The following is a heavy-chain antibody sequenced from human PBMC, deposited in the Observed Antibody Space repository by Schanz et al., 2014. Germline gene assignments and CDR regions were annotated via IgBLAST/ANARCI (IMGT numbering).Heavy chain of an antibody. CDR2: ISGTTTYT. J-gene: IGHJ4*02. Sequence: EQLVESGGGLVQPGGSLRLSCAASGFTFSSYAMHWVRQAPGKGLEWVSYISGTTTYTNYADSVKGRFTISRDNAKNTLYLQMNSLRAEDTAVYYCAKDPSHGDYDYYFDYWGQGTLVTVSS. D-gene: IGHD3-22*01. CDR1: GFTFSSYA. CDR3: AKDPSHGDYDYYFDY. V-gene: IGHV3-48*03.